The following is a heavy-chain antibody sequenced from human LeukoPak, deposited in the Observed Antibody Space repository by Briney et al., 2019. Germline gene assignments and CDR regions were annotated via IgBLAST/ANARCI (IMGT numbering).Heavy chain of an antibody. CDR2: FDPEDGET. CDR1: GYTLTELS. Sequence: ASVKVSCKVSGYTLTELSVHWVRQAPGKGLEWMGGFDPEDGETIYAQKFQGRVTMTEDTSTDTAYMELSSLRSEDTAVYYCPTDLGGITMVRGVTDGVASRHDYWGQGTLVTVTS. D-gene: IGHD3-10*01. V-gene: IGHV1-24*01. J-gene: IGHJ4*02. CDR3: PTDLGGITMVRGVTDGVASRHDY.